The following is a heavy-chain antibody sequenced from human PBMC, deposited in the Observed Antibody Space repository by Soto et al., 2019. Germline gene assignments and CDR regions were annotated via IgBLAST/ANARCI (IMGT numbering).Heavy chain of an antibody. CDR2: IYHSGST. J-gene: IGHJ5*02. V-gene: IGHV4-4*02. CDR1: GVSFSSTNW. D-gene: IGHD3-3*01. Sequence: SETLSLTCAVSGVSFSSTNWWSWVRQPPGKGLEWIGDIYHSGSTQYNPSLVSRVTISIDKSKNQFSLRLNSVTAADTAVYYCARRSPNTIFGVVTSGWFDPWGPGTLVTVYS. CDR3: ARRSPNTIFGVVTSGWFDP.